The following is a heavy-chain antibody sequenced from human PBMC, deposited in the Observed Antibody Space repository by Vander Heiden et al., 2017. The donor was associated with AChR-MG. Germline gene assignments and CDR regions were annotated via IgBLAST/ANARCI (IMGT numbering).Heavy chain of an antibody. CDR2: ISYDGNKK. V-gene: IGHV3-30*18. CDR1: GFAFNTYG. CDR3: AKDPGLRESLRGPNWFDP. Sequence: QVQLVESGGGVVQPGGSLRLPCAASGFAFNTYGMHWVRQTPDKGLEWVAVISYDGNKKFYADSVKGRFTISRDDSENMVYLQMNSLRLEDTAVFYCAKDPGLRESLRGPNWFDPWGQGTLVTVSS. J-gene: IGHJ5*02. D-gene: IGHD3-10*01.